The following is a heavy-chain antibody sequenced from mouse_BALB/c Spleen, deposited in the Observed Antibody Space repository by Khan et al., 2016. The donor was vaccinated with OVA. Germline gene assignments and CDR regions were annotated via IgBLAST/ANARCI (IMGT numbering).Heavy chain of an antibody. D-gene: IGHD2-1*01. J-gene: IGHJ1*01. CDR1: GYTFTNYG. Sequence: QIQLVQSGPELKKPGETVKISCKASGYTFTNYGMNWVKQAPGKGLKWMGWINTYTGEPTYADDFKGRFAFSLETSASTAYLQINNLTNEDTATYFCARNGNYWYFDVWGAGTTVTVSS. CDR2: INTYTGEP. V-gene: IGHV9-3-1*01. CDR3: ARNGNYWYFDV.